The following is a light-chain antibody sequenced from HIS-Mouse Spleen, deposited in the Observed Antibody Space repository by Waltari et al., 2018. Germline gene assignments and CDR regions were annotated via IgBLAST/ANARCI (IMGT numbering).Light chain of an antibody. V-gene: IGKV3-11*01. CDR2: DAS. CDR3: QQRSNWPPRVT. CDR1: QGVSSY. Sequence: EIVFTQSPATLSLSPGERATLSCRASQGVSSYLAWYQQNPGKAPRPLIYDASNRATGIPARFSGSGSGTDFTLTISSLEPEDFAVYYCQQRSNWPPRVTFGQGTRLEIK. J-gene: IGKJ5*01.